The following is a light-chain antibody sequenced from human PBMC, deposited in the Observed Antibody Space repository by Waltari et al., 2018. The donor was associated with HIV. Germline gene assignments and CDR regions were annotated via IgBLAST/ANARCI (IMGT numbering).Light chain of an antibody. CDR1: QSPLHSNGYSY. Sequence: DIVMTQSPLSLPVTPGEADYLSCSSSQSPLHSNGYSYLDWYLQKPGQSPQLLIYLGSNRASGVPDRFSGSGSGTDFTLKISRVEAEDVGVYYCMQALETPRTFGQGTKVEIK. J-gene: IGKJ1*01. CDR3: MQALETPRT. CDR2: LGS. V-gene: IGKV2-28*01.